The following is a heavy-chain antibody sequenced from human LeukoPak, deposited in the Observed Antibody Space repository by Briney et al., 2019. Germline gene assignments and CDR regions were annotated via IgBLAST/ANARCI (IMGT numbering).Heavy chain of an antibody. CDR1: GFTFSSYG. V-gene: IGHV3-30*02. J-gene: IGHJ4*02. CDR3: AKLGFGEPIGDY. Sequence: GGSLRLSCAASGFTFSSYGIHWVRQAPGKGLEWVAFIRYDGSNKYYADSVKGRFTISRDNSKNTLYLQKNSLRAEDTAVYYCAKLGFGEPIGDYWGQGTLVTVSS. D-gene: IGHD3-10*01. CDR2: IRYDGSNK.